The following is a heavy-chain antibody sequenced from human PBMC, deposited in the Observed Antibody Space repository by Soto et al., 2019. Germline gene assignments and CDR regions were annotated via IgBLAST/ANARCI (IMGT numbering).Heavy chain of an antibody. J-gene: IGHJ6*03. CDR2: ISAYNGNT. D-gene: IGHD2-2*01. V-gene: IGHV1-18*01. Sequence: ASVNVSCKASGYTFTIYGISWVRQAPGQGLEWMGWISAYNGNTNYAQKLQGRVTMTTDTSTSTAYMELRSLRSDDTAVYYCGRPAAIEYSMDVWCKRTTGTVSS. CDR3: GRPAAIEYSMDV. CDR1: GYTFTIYG.